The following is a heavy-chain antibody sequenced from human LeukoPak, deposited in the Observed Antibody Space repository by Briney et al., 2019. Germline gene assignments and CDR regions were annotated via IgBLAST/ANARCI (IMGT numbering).Heavy chain of an antibody. CDR3: ARVFVGSSEFDP. Sequence: SETLSLTCTVSGGSISSYYWSWIRQPAGKGLEWIGRIYTSGSTNYNPSLKRRVSMSVDTSKNQFSLKLSSVTAADTAVYYCARVFVGSSEFDPWGQGTLVTVSS. J-gene: IGHJ5*02. V-gene: IGHV4-4*07. D-gene: IGHD1-26*01. CDR1: GGSISSYY. CDR2: IYTSGST.